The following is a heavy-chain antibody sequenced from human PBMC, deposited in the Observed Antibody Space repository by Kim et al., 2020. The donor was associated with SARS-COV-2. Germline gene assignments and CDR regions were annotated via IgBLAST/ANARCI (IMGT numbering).Heavy chain of an antibody. D-gene: IGHD3-9*01. J-gene: IGHJ4*02. V-gene: IGHV3-23*01. Sequence: FTISRDNSKNTLYLQMNSLRAEDTAVYYCAKDSRGLRYFDWLLPPHLFDYWGQGTLVTVSS. CDR3: AKDSRGLRYFDWLLPPHLFDY.